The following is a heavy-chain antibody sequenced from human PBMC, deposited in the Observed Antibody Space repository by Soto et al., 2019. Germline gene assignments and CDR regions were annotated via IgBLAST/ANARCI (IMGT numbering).Heavy chain of an antibody. CDR3: ARQSLGNIRLRGFDY. J-gene: IGHJ4*02. CDR1: GFTFSDYG. Sequence: QVQLVESGGGVVQPGRSLRLSCAASGFTFSDYGMHWVRQAPGKGLEWGAVIWYDGSEKYYADSVKGRFTISRDNSKNTLYLQMNSLRAEDTAVYYCARQSLGNIRLRGFDYWGQGALVTVSS. V-gene: IGHV3-33*01. D-gene: IGHD1-1*01. CDR2: IWYDGSEK.